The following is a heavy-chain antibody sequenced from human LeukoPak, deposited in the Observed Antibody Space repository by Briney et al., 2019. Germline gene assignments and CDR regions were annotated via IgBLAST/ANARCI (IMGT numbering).Heavy chain of an antibody. J-gene: IGHJ4*02. CDR1: GGSITSGGYY. D-gene: IGHD7-27*01. Sequence: SQTLSRTCTVSGGSITSGGYYWSWIRQLPGKGLEWIGYIYYSGTTSYNPSLKSRLTISLDTSENQFSLKLSSVTAADPAVYYCARGSTGDKSNNWGQGTLVTVSS. V-gene: IGHV4-31*03. CDR3: ARGSTGDKSNN. CDR2: IYYSGTT.